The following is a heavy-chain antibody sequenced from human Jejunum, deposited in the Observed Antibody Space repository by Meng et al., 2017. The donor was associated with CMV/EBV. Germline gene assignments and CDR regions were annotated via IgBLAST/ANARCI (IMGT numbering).Heavy chain of an antibody. Sequence: EVRRVASGGGLAQPGGSLRLSCAASGFTFRTYWMHWVRQAPGKGLEWVSRINSDGRDPRYADSVKDRYTISRDNAKDTVYLQMSSLRAEDTAVYFCARSRDGYSYFNSWGQGTLVTVSS. CDR2: INSDGRDP. CDR3: ARSRDGYSYFNS. V-gene: IGHV3-74*01. CDR1: GFTFRTYW. D-gene: IGHD5-24*01. J-gene: IGHJ5*02.